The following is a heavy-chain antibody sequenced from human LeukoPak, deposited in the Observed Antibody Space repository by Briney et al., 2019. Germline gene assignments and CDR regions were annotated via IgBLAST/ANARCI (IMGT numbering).Heavy chain of an antibody. Sequence: GGSLRLSCAASGFTFSSYGMHWVRQAPGKGLEWVAAISYDESNQSYADSVKGRFTISRDNSKNTLYLQMNSLRGEDTALYYCARGGLIQRHAFDIWGQGTMVTVSS. D-gene: IGHD1-1*01. V-gene: IGHV3-30*03. CDR3: ARGGLIQRHAFDI. J-gene: IGHJ3*02. CDR2: ISYDESNQ. CDR1: GFTFSSYG.